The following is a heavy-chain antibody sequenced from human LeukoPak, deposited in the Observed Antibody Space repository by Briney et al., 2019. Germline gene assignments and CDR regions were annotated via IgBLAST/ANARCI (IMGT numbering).Heavy chain of an antibody. CDR3: ARDAVHGKYYFDY. D-gene: IGHD1-1*01. CDR2: IYYSGST. CDR1: GGSISSYY. J-gene: IGHJ4*02. Sequence: SETLSLTCTVSGGSISSYYWSWIRQPPGKGLEWIGYIYYSGSTNYNPSLKSRVTISVDTSKNQFSLKLSSVTAADTAVYYCARDAVHGKYYFDYWGQGTLVTVST. V-gene: IGHV4-59*01.